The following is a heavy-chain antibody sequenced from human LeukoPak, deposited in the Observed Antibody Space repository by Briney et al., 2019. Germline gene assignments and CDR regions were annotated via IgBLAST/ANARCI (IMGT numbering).Heavy chain of an antibody. CDR1: GGSISSGGYY. D-gene: IGHD1-26*01. V-gene: IGHV4-31*03. Sequence: SETLSLTCTVSGGSISSGGYYWSWIRQHPGKGLEWIGYIYCSGSTYYNPSLKSRVTISVDTSKNQFSLKLSSVTAADTAVYYCARYSGNYLFDYRGQGTLVTVSS. CDR2: IYCSGST. CDR3: ARYSGNYLFDY. J-gene: IGHJ4*02.